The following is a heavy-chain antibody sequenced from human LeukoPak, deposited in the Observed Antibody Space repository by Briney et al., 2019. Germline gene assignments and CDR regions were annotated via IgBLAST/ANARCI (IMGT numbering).Heavy chain of an antibody. V-gene: IGHV4-38-2*02. J-gene: IGHJ4*02. D-gene: IGHD3-22*01. CDR3: ARAEIASFDY. CDR1: GYSISSGYY. CDR2: IYHSGST. Sequence: SETLSLTCTVSGYSISSGYYWGWIRQPPGKGLEWIGSIYHSGSTYYNPSLKSRVTISVDTSKNQFSLKLSSVTAADTAVYYCARAEIASFDYWGQGTLVTVSS.